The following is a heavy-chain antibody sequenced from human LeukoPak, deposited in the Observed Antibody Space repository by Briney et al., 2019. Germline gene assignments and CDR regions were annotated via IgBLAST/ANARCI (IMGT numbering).Heavy chain of an antibody. CDR1: GYSLTSNW. CDR2: IFPADSDT. V-gene: IGHV5-51*01. Sequence: GESLKISCKASGYSLTSNWIGWVRQLPGKGLEWMGIIFPADSDTRYSPSFQGQVSISADKSISTAYLQWSSLKASDTAIYYCARQGPSDYWGQGTLVTVPS. J-gene: IGHJ4*02. CDR3: ARQGPSDY.